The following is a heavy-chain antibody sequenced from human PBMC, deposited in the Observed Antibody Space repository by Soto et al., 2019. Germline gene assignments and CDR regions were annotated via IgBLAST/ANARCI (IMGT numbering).Heavy chain of an antibody. Sequence: ASVKVSCKASGYTFTSYGISWVRQAPGQGLEWMGWISAYNGNTNYAQKLQGRVTMTTDTSTSTAYMELRSLRSDDTAVYYCARDLFTMVRGVSNWFDPWGQGTLVTVSS. CDR1: GYTFTSYG. CDR3: ARDLFTMVRGVSNWFDP. D-gene: IGHD3-10*01. CDR2: ISAYNGNT. V-gene: IGHV1-18*01. J-gene: IGHJ5*02.